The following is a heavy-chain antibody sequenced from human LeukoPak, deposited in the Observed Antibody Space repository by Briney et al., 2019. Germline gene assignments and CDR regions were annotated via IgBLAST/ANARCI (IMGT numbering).Heavy chain of an antibody. V-gene: IGHV3-23*01. CDR3: AKETYVVVVPAARMDV. CDR2: ISGSGGST. J-gene: IGHJ6*04. CDR1: GFTFSSYA. D-gene: IGHD2-2*01. Sequence: GGSLRLSCAASGFTFSSYAMSWVRQAPGKGLEWVSAISGSGGSTYYADSVKGRFTISRDNSKNTLYLQMNSLRAEDTAVYYCAKETYVVVVPAARMDVWGKGTTVTVSS.